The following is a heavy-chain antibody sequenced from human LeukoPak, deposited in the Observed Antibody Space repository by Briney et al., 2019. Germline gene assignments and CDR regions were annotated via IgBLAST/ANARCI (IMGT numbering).Heavy chain of an antibody. CDR3: AKDFTRTYCSGATCYPDY. D-gene: IGHD2-15*01. V-gene: IGHV3-23*01. Sequence: PGGSLRLSCAASGFTFSSYGMHWVRQAPGKGLEWVSGINDNGSTRFYAASVKGRFTSSRDNPKNTLYLQMNSLRAEDTAVYYCAKDFTRTYCSGATCYPDYWGQGTLVTVSS. CDR2: INDNGSTR. CDR1: GFTFSSYG. J-gene: IGHJ4*02.